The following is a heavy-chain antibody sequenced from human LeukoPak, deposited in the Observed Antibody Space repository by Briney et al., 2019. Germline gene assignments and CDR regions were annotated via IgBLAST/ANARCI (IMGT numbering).Heavy chain of an antibody. CDR1: GGSISSYY. V-gene: IGHV4-59*01. CDR3: ARDWAAAMSAFDI. CDR2: IYYSGST. J-gene: IGHJ3*02. D-gene: IGHD3-16*01. Sequence: SETLSLTCTVSGGSISSYYWSWIRQPPGKGLEWIGFIYYSGSTNYNPSLKSRITISVDTSKNQFSLKLSSVTAADTAVYYCARDWAAAMSAFDIWGQGTMVTVSS.